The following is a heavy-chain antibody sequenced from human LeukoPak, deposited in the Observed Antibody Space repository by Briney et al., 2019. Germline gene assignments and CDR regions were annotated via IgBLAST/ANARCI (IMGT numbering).Heavy chain of an antibody. J-gene: IGHJ6*03. D-gene: IGHD3-16*01. CDR3: ARAPRGRNYYYYMDV. CDR1: GGSMSSYY. V-gene: IGHV4-59*01. CDR2: IYYSGST. Sequence: SETLSLTCTVSGGSMSSYYWSWIRQPPGKGLDWIGYIYYSGSTNYNPSLKSRVTISVGTSKNQFSLNLTSVTAADTAIYYCARAPRGRNYYYYMDVWGKGTTVTVSS.